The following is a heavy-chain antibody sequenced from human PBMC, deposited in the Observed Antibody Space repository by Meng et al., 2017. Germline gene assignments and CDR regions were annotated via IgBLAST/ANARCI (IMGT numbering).Heavy chain of an antibody. J-gene: IGHJ4*02. V-gene: IGHV3-30*01. CDR1: GFTFSSYA. CDR3: ATMIVVNY. Sequence: QVQLVESGGGVVQPGMSLRLSCAASGFTFSSYAMHWVRQAPGKGLEWVAVISYDGSNKYYADSVKGRFTISRDNSKNTLYLQMNSLRAEDTAVYYCATMIVVNYWGQGTLVTVSS. CDR2: ISYDGSNK. D-gene: IGHD3-22*01.